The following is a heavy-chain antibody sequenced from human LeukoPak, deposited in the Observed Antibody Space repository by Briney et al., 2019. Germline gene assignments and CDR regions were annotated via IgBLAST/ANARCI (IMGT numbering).Heavy chain of an antibody. J-gene: IGHJ5*02. D-gene: IGHD6-13*01. CDR1: GFTFSSYW. Sequence: PGGSLRLSCAASGFTFSSYWMHWVRQAPGKGLVWVSRINSDGSSASYADSVKGRFTISRDNAKNTLYLQMNSLRAEDTAVYYCARKKAATGFDPWGQGTLVTVSS. CDR2: INSDGSSA. V-gene: IGHV3-74*01. CDR3: ARKKAATGFDP.